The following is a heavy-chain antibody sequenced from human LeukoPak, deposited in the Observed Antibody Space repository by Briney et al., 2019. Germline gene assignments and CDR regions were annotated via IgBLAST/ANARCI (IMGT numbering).Heavy chain of an antibody. CDR3: AREPQEDYYYDSSGRAFDI. J-gene: IGHJ3*02. Sequence: PSETLSLTCTVSGGSISSGGYYWSWIRQPPGKGLEWIGYIYHSGSTYYNPSLKSRVTMSVDTSKNQFSLKLSSVTAADTAVYYCAREPQEDYYYDSSGRAFDIWGQGTMVTVSS. D-gene: IGHD3-22*01. CDR2: IYHSGST. CDR1: GGSISSGGYY. V-gene: IGHV4-30-2*05.